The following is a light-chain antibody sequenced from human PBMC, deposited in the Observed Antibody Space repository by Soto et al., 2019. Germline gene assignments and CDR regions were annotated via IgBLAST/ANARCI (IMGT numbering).Light chain of an antibody. V-gene: IGKV3-20*01. Sequence: EIVLTQSPGTLSLSPGERATLSCRASQSVSSSYLAWYQQKPGQPPRLLIYGASSRATGLPDRFSGSGSGTDFPVTIRRPEHEDCAVYSCQQYSRSPGTLGKGTKVAIK. J-gene: IGKJ1*01. CDR3: QQYSRSPGT. CDR2: GAS. CDR1: QSVSSSY.